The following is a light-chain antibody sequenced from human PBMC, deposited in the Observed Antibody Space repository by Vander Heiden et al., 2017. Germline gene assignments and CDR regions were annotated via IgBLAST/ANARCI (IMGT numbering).Light chain of an antibody. Sequence: DIQMNQSPSSLSASVGDRVTITIRASQSISSWLAWYQQKPEKAPKLLIYKASSLESGVPSRFSGSRSGTEFTLTISSLQPDDFATYYCQRYNSYSWTFGQGTKVEIK. CDR1: QSISSW. CDR2: KAS. J-gene: IGKJ1*01. V-gene: IGKV1-5*03. CDR3: QRYNSYSWT.